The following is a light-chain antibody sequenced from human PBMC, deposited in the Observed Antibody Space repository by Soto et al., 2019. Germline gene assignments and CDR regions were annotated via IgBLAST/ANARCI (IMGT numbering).Light chain of an antibody. CDR2: EVI. Sequence: QSALTQPASVSGSPGQSITISCTGTSSDVANYNYFSWYQQHPGKAPKVMIDEVINRPSGVSNRFSGSKSGNTASLTISGLQAEDEAYYYCSSSTRYNTVLFGGGTKLTVL. CDR3: SSSTRYNTVL. CDR1: SSDVANYNY. V-gene: IGLV2-14*01. J-gene: IGLJ2*01.